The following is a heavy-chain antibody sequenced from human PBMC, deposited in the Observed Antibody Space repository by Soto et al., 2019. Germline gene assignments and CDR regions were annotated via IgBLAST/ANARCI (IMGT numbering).Heavy chain of an antibody. CDR2: IIPIFGTA. D-gene: IGHD3-3*01. Sequence: SVKVSCKASGGTFSSYAISWVRQAPGQGLEWMGGIIPIFGTANYAQKFQGRVTITADESTSTAYMELSSLRSEDTAVYYCARGTEERFLEWLMYYYYYGMDVWGQGTTVTVSS. CDR3: ARGTEERFLEWLMYYYYYGMDV. CDR1: GGTFSSYA. J-gene: IGHJ6*02. V-gene: IGHV1-69*13.